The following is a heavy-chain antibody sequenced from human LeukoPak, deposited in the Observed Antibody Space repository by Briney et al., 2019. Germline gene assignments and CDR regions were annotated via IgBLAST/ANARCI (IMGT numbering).Heavy chain of an antibody. CDR1: GFTFSSYT. CDR3: AREILQYQLLYGLYYGSGEVFDY. CDR2: ISSSTTYM. V-gene: IGHV3-21*01. J-gene: IGHJ4*02. Sequence: PGGSLRLSCAASGFTFSSYTMNWVRQAPGKGLEWVSSISSSTTYMYYADSVKGRFTISRDNAENSLYLQMNSLRAEDTAVYYCAREILQYQLLYGLYYGSGEVFDYWGQGTLVTVSS. D-gene: IGHD2-2*02.